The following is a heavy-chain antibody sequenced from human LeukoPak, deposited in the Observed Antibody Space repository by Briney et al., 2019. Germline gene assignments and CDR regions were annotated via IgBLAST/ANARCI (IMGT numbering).Heavy chain of an antibody. J-gene: IGHJ6*03. V-gene: IGHV3-64*01. Sequence: QSGGSLRLSCAASGFSFSSYTMHWVRQAPGKGLEYVSAIISHGGNTHYTNSVKGRLTISRDNSQNTLYLQMGSLRPDDMAVYHCARVRMGATVSNYYYYMDVWGKGTTVTVSS. CDR1: GFSFSSYT. CDR2: IISHGGNT. CDR3: ARVRMGATVSNYYYYMDV. D-gene: IGHD1-26*01.